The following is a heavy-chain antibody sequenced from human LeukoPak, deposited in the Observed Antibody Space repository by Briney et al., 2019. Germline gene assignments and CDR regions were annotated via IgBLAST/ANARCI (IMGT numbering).Heavy chain of an antibody. CDR2: IYYSGST. V-gene: IGHV4-59*01. D-gene: IGHD5-18*01. Sequence: PSETLSLTCTVSGGSISSYYWGWIRQPPGKGLEWIGYIYYSGSTNYNPSLKSRVTISVDTSKNQFSLKLSSVTAADTAVYYCARRYSRRGYFDYWGQGTLVTVSS. J-gene: IGHJ4*02. CDR1: GGSISSYY. CDR3: ARRYSRRGYFDY.